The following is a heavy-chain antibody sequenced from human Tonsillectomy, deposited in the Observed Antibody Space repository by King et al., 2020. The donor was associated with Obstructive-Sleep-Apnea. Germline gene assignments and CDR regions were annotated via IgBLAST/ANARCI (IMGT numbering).Heavy chain of an antibody. J-gene: IGHJ4*02. V-gene: IGHV4-38-2*02. CDR3: ARVGPSQTDY. Sequence: QLQESGPGLVKPSETLSLTCTVSGYSISSDYYWGWIRQPPGKGLEWIATIYHSGSTYYNPSLKSRVPISVDTSKNQFSLRLRSVTAADTAVYYCARVGPSQTDYWGQGTLVTVSS. CDR1: GYSISSDYY. D-gene: IGHD3-16*01. CDR2: IYHSGST.